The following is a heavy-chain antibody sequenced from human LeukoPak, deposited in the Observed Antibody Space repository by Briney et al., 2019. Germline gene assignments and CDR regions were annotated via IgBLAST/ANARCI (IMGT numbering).Heavy chain of an antibody. V-gene: IGHV3-48*03. D-gene: IGHD3-10*01. CDR1: GFTFSSYE. J-gene: IGHJ4*02. Sequence: PGGSLRLSCAASGFTFSSYEMNWVRQAPGKGLEWVSYISSSGSTIYYADSVKGRFTISRDNAKNSLYLQVNSLRAEDTAVYYCARDRPITHFDYWGQGTLVTVSS. CDR2: ISSSGSTI. CDR3: ARDRPITHFDY.